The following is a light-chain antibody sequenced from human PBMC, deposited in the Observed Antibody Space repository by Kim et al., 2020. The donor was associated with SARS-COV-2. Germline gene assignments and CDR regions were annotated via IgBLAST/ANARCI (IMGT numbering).Light chain of an antibody. J-gene: IGKJ4*01. CDR2: DTS. Sequence: LSPGERATLSCRASQSVSSYLAWYQQRPGQAPRLLIYDTSNRATDTPARFSGSGSGTDFTLTISSLEPEDFAVYYCQQRSNWPLTFGGGTKVDIK. CDR1: QSVSSY. CDR3: QQRSNWPLT. V-gene: IGKV3-11*01.